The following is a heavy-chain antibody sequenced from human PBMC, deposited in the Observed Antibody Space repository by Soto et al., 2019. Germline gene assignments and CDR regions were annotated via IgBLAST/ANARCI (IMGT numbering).Heavy chain of an antibody. CDR2: ISSSSGPI. CDR3: ARGWLGGVASIRGDY. Sequence: DVQLVEFGGGLVQPGGSLRLSCAASGFTFSSYSMNWVRQAPGKGLEWVSYISSSSGPIYYADSVKGRFTISRDNAKNSLDLQMNSLRAEDTAVYYCARGWLGGVASIRGDYWGQGTLVTVSS. J-gene: IGHJ4*02. V-gene: IGHV3-48*01. CDR1: GFTFSSYS. D-gene: IGHD5-12*01.